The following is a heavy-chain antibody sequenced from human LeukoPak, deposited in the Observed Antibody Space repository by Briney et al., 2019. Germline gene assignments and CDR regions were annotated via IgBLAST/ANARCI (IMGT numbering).Heavy chain of an antibody. Sequence: SETLSLTCSVSGDSIASGSFYWGWIRQTPGKGLEWIGNIYSTGATSYNPSVKSRVSMSVDTSKNQFSLELDSVTAAATAVYYCGRDSGFWLYWGQGTLVTVSS. J-gene: IGHJ4*02. D-gene: IGHD3-22*01. CDR3: GRDSGFWLY. V-gene: IGHV4-39*07. CDR2: IYSTGAT. CDR1: GDSIASGSFY.